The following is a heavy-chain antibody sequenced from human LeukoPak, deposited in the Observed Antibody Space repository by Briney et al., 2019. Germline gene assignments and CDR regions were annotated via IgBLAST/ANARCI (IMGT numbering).Heavy chain of an antibody. CDR3: ARDSRGYSYGFTRAPYGMDV. J-gene: IGHJ6*02. CDR1: GGSFSGYY. V-gene: IGHV4-34*01. Sequence: SETLSLTCAVYGGSFSGYYWSWIRQPPGKGLEWIGEINHSGSTNYNPSLKSRVTISVDTSKNQFSLKLSSVTAADTAVYYCARDSRGYSYGFTRAPYGMDVWGQGTTVTVSS. CDR2: INHSGST. D-gene: IGHD5-18*01.